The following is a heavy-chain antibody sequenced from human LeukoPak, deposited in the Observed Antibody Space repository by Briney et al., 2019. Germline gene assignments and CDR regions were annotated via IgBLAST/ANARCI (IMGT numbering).Heavy chain of an antibody. Sequence: GGSLRLSCAASGFTFSSYGMHWVRQAPGKGLEWVAFIRYDGSNKYYADSVKGRFTISRDNSKNTLYLQMNSLRAEDTAVYYCAKDQGIAAGVDYWGQGTLVTVSS. CDR2: IRYDGSNK. CDR1: GFTFSSYG. D-gene: IGHD6-13*01. CDR3: AKDQGIAAGVDY. J-gene: IGHJ4*02. V-gene: IGHV3-30*02.